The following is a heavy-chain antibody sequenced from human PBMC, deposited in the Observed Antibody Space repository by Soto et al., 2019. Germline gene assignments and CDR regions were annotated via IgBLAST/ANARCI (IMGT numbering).Heavy chain of an antibody. CDR3: ARDLHNSWGLFDP. CDR2: IIPIFGTA. CDR1: GGTFSSYA. J-gene: IGHJ5*02. D-gene: IGHD1-26*01. V-gene: IGHV1-69*12. Sequence: QVQLVQSGAEVKKPGSSVKVSCKASGGTFSSYAISWVRQAPGQGLEWMGGIIPIFGTANYAQKFQGRGTITADEATSTAYMELSSLRPEATAVSYCARDLHNSWGLFDPWRQDTLVAVSS.